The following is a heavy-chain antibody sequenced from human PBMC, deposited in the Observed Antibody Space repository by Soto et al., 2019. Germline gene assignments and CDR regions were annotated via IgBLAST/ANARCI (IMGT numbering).Heavy chain of an antibody. Sequence: GGSLRLSCAASGSTFSSYGMHWVRQAPGKGLEWVAAISYAGSNKNYADSVKGRFTISRDNSKNTLYLQMNSLRAEDTAVYYCARGTNFDDDSGYFDYWGQGTLVTVSS. CDR2: ISYAGSNK. J-gene: IGHJ4*02. CDR1: GSTFSSYG. CDR3: ARGTNFDDDSGYFDY. V-gene: IGHV3-30*03. D-gene: IGHD3-22*01.